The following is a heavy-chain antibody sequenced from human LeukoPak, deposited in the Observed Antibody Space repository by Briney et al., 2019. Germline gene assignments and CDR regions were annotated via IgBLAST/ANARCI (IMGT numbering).Heavy chain of an antibody. D-gene: IGHD5-12*01. CDR1: GGSISSYY. Sequence: PSETLSLTCTISGGSISSYYWSWIRQPPGKGLEWIGYIYHSGSTKYNPSLKSRVTISVDTSKNQFSLKLSSVTAADTAVYYCSRDGYSGNDGLWGQGTLVTVSS. V-gene: IGHV4-59*01. CDR3: SRDGYSGNDGL. CDR2: IYHSGST. J-gene: IGHJ4*02.